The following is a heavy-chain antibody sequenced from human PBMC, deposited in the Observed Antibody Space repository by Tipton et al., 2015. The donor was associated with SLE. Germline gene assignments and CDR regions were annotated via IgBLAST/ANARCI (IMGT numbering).Heavy chain of an antibody. V-gene: IGHV4-59*11. CDR2: ISYSWIT. J-gene: IGHJ4*02. CDR3: ARDAV. Sequence: TLSLTCTVSGDTISDHYWSWIRQPPGKGLEWIGYISYSWITNYSPPLKSRVTISLDTSKTQFSLKLSSVTAADTAVYYCARDAVWDQGTLVTVSS. CDR1: GDTISDHY.